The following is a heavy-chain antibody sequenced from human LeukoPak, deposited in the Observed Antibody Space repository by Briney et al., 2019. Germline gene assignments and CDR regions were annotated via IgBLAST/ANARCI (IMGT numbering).Heavy chain of an antibody. CDR3: ASLTPAINYFDTSGFYPEY. V-gene: IGHV4-4*07. Sequence: SGTLSLTCTVSGGSISSSYWNWIRQPAGKGLEWIGRIYTSGSTNYNPSLKSRVTMSLDTSKNQFSLKLRSVTAADTAVFYCASLTPAINYFDTSGFYPEYWGQGTLVTVPS. CDR1: GGSISSSY. D-gene: IGHD3-22*01. CDR2: IYTSGST. J-gene: IGHJ4*02.